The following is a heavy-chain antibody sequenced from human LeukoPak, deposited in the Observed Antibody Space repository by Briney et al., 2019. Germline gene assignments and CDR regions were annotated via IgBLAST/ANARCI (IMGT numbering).Heavy chain of an antibody. CDR1: GFVVISNY. CDR2: IYSDGRT. Sequence: GGSLRLSCAASGFVVISNYMTWVRQAPGKGLEWVSIIYSDGRTYYADSVKGRFSISRDNSKNTLYLQMNSLRAEDTAVYYCARLAVWGYFYGYVEYWGQGTLVTVSS. V-gene: IGHV3-53*01. D-gene: IGHD3-9*01. CDR3: ARLAVWGYFYGYVEY. J-gene: IGHJ4*02.